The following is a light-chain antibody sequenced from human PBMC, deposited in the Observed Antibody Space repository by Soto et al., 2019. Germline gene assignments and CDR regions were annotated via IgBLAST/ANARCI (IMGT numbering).Light chain of an antibody. CDR3: SSYAGSNKLL. CDR1: SSDVGGYNY. Sequence: QSALTQPPSASGSPGQSVTISCTGTSSDVGGYNYVSWYQQHPGKAPKLMIYEVNKRPSGVPDRFSGSKSGNTASLTVSGLQGEDEADYYCSSYAGSNKLLFGGGTKLTV. V-gene: IGLV2-8*01. CDR2: EVN. J-gene: IGLJ2*01.